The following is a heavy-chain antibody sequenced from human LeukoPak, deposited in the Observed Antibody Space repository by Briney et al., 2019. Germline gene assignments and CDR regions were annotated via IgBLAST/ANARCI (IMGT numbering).Heavy chain of an antibody. J-gene: IGHJ4*02. Sequence: SETLSLTCTVSGGSISSGGYYWSWIRQHPGKGLEWIGYIHYSGSTYYNPSLRSRVTISVDTSKNQFSLKLTSVTAADTAVYYCARGDSDILTGYDGGFDYWGQGTLVTVSS. D-gene: IGHD3-9*01. CDR2: IHYSGST. CDR3: ARGDSDILTGYDGGFDY. CDR1: GGSISSGGYY. V-gene: IGHV4-31*03.